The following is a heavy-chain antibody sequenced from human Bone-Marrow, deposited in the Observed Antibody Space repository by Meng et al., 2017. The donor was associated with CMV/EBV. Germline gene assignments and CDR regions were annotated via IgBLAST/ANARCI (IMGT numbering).Heavy chain of an antibody. D-gene: IGHD1-26*01. CDR3: ARGVTILGGGVGGLFDYYYYYGMDV. V-gene: IGHV3-48*04. Sequence: GESLKISCAASGFTFSSYSMNWVRQAPGRGLEWVSYISSSSSTIYYADSVKGRFTISRDNAKNSLYLQMNSLRAEDTAVYYCARGVTILGGGVGGLFDYYYYYGMDVWGQGTTVTVSS. J-gene: IGHJ6*02. CDR1: GFTFSSYS. CDR2: ISSSSSTI.